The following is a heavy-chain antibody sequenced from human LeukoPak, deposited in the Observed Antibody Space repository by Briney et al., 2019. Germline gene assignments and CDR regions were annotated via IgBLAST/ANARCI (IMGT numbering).Heavy chain of an antibody. Sequence: SETLSLTCAVYGGSFSGYYWSWIRQPPGKGLEWIGEINHSGSTNYNPSLNSRVTISVDTSKNQFSLKLSSVTAADTAVYYCARTYSGSYYARYYFDYWGQGTLVTVSS. V-gene: IGHV4-34*01. J-gene: IGHJ4*02. CDR2: INHSGST. D-gene: IGHD1-26*01. CDR1: GGSFSGYY. CDR3: ARTYSGSYYARYYFDY.